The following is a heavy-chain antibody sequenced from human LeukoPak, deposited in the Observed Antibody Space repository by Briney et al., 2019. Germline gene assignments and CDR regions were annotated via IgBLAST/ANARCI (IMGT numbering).Heavy chain of an antibody. V-gene: IGHV3-30*04. J-gene: IGHJ4*02. CDR1: GFTFSSYA. D-gene: IGHD2-15*01. CDR2: ISYDGSNK. CDR3: AREVVAALGWLDY. Sequence: PGRSLRLSCAASGFTFSSYAMHWVRQAPGKGLEWVAVISYDGSNKYYADSVKGRFTISRDNSKNTLYLQMNSLRAEDTAVYYCAREVVAALGWLDYWGQGTLVTVSS.